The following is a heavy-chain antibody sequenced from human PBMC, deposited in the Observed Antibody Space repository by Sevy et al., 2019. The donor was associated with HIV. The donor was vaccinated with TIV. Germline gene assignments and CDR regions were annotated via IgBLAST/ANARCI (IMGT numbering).Heavy chain of an antibody. V-gene: IGHV4-4*07. J-gene: IGHJ4*02. Sequence: SETLSLTCAVSGDSISSSYWSWIRQPAGKGLEWIGRIYMSESTNYNPSLKSRVTMSLDTSKNQFSLRLSSVTAADTAVYYCAREFFYDSSDYYTSAYYFDYWVQGTLVTVSS. D-gene: IGHD3-22*01. CDR1: GDSISSSY. CDR3: AREFFYDSSDYYTSAYYFDY. CDR2: IYMSEST.